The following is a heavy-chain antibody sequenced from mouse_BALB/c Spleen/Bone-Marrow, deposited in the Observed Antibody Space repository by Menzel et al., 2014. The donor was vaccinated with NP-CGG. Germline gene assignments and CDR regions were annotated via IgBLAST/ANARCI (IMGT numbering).Heavy chain of an antibody. CDR2: IDPETGGT. V-gene: IGHV1-15*01. CDR1: GYTFTDYE. CDR3: TRHWDYAMDY. J-gene: IGHJ4*01. Sequence: QVQLQQSGAGLVRPGASVTLSCKASGYTFTDYEMHWVKQTPVHGLEWIGAIDPETGGTAYNQKFKGKATLTADKSSSTAYMELRSLTSEDSAVYYCTRHWDYAMDYWGQGTSVTVSS. D-gene: IGHD4-1*01.